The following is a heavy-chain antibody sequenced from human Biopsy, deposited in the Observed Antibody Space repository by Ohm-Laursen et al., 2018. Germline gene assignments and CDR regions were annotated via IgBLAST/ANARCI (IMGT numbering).Heavy chain of an antibody. Sequence: DTLSLTCTVSGGSIGSFFWSWIRQPPGKGLEWIGYIYYSGSTNYNPSLRSRVTTSVDRSKNQFSLELSSVTAADTAVYYCARVGAGAPSIDYFDYWGQGALVTVSS. J-gene: IGHJ4*02. CDR3: ARVGAGAPSIDYFDY. CDR1: GGSIGSFF. D-gene: IGHD1-26*01. CDR2: IYYSGST. V-gene: IGHV4-59*07.